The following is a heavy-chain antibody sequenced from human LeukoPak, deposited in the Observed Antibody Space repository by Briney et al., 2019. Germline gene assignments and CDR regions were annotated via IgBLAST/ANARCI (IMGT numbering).Heavy chain of an antibody. CDR3: ASAQQVGDYYFDS. V-gene: IGHV3-74*01. J-gene: IGHJ4*02. CDR1: GFTFSTYW. D-gene: IGHD4-17*01. Sequence: GGSLRLSCAASGFTFSTYWMHWVRQVPGKGLVWVSRINSDGSSTSYADSVKGRFTVSRDNAKNTLYPQMNSLRAEDTAVYYCASAQQVGDYYFDSWGQGTLVTVSS. CDR2: INSDGSST.